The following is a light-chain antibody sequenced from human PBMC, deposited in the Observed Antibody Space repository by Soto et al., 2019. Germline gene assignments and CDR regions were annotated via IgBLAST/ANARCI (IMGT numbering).Light chain of an antibody. Sequence: QSVLTQPASVSGSPGQSNTISCTGTSSDVGSYSLVSWYQQHPGKAPKLMIYEVSKRPSGVSNRFSGSKAGNTASLTISGLQAEDEADYYCYSYAGSSTYVFGTGTKLTVL. J-gene: IGLJ1*01. CDR1: SSDVGSYSL. V-gene: IGLV2-23*02. CDR2: EVS. CDR3: YSYAGSSTYV.